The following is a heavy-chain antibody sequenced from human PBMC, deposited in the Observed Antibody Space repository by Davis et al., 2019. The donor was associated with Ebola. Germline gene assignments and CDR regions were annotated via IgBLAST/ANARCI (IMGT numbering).Heavy chain of an antibody. V-gene: IGHV3-9*01. J-gene: IGHJ4*02. CDR1: GFKFDDYA. D-gene: IGHD2-8*01. Sequence: GGSLRLSCAASGFKFDDYAMHWVRQAPGKGLEWVSGISWDSVTRGYADSVKGRFTISRDNANSSLDLQLNSLRTDDTAIYYCARVPPGGRNSWVYFDFWGLGTLVTVSS. CDR3: ARVPPGGRNSWVYFDF. CDR2: ISWDSVTR.